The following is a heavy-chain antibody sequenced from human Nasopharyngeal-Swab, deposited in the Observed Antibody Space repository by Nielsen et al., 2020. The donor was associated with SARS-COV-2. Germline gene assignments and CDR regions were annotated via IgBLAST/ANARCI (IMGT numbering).Heavy chain of an antibody. CDR3: ARDAPAHYGAFY. Sequence: GESLKISCAASGFTFSGYWMHWVRQAPGKGLMDISYISPGDGSSTNYADSVKGRFTISRDNAKNTLYLQMDSLRGEDTAVYYCARDAPAHYGAFYWGRGTLVTVSS. CDR1: GFTFSGYW. J-gene: IGHJ4*02. V-gene: IGHV3-74*01. D-gene: IGHD4-17*01. CDR2: ISPGDGSST.